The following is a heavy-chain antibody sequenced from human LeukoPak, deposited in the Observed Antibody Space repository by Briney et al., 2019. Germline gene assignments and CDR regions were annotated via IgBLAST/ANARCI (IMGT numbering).Heavy chain of an antibody. V-gene: IGHV4-39*07. CDR1: GGSISSSSYY. CDR2: IYNIRTT. D-gene: IGHD3-10*01. J-gene: IGHJ3*02. CDR3: ARRMIMVRDAFDR. Sequence: SETLSLTCTVSGGSISSSSYYWGWIRQPPGKGLEWIGIIYNIRTTSYSPSLKSRVTISVDTSKNQFSLKMTSMTAADTAMYFCARRMIMVRDAFDRWGPGTMVTVSS.